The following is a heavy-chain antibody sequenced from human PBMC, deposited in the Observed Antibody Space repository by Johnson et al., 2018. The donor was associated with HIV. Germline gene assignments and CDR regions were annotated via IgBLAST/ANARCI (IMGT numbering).Heavy chain of an antibody. D-gene: IGHD2-15*01. J-gene: IGHJ3*02. CDR2: IYSGGST. CDR1: GFTVSSNY. CDR3: ASILVVAAQEADAFDI. Sequence: VQLVESGGGLIQPGGSLRLSCAASGFTVSSNYMSWVRQAPGKGLEWVSLIYSGGSTYYADSVKGRFTISRDDSRNTLYLQMNSLRAEDTAVYYCASILVVAAQEADAFDIWGQGTMVTVSS. V-gene: IGHV3-66*03.